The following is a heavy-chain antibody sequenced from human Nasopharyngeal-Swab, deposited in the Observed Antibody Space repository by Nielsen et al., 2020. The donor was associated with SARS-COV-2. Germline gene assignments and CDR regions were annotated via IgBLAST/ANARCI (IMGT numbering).Heavy chain of an antibody. CDR2: IHPFTGGT. CDR1: GYSFTGYY. D-gene: IGHD4-17*01. CDR3: ARDGGGYGDSEF. Sequence: ASVKVSCKTSGYSFTGYYIHWVRQAPGQGLEWMGIIHPFTGGTTSAQRFQGRVALTRDTSTSTVFMEVSSLRSEDTAVYYCARDGGGYGDSEFWGQGTLVTVSS. J-gene: IGHJ4*02. V-gene: IGHV1-46*01.